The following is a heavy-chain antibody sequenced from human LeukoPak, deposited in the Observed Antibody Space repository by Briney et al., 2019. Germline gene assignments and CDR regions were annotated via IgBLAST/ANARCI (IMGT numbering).Heavy chain of an antibody. CDR3: ASREGVRVGYFNY. V-gene: IGHV4-31*03. D-gene: IGHD3-10*01. CDR1: GGSISSGVYY. Sequence: SQTVPLTCTVSGGSISSGVYYWSGIRQHPGKGLEWIVYIYYSGSTYYNPSRKSRVTISVYTSKNQFSLKLSSVTAADTAVYYCASREGVRVGYFNYGGHGTPAAVSS. J-gene: IGHJ4*01. CDR2: IYYSGST.